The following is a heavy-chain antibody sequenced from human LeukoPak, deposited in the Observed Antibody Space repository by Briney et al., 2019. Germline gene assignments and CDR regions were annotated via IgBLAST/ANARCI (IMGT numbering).Heavy chain of an antibody. D-gene: IGHD5-12*01. V-gene: IGHV4-34*01. Sequence: SETQSLTCAVYGGSFSGYFWSWIRQPPGKGLEWIGEINHSGSTNYNPSLKSRVTISVDTSKNQFSLKLSSVTAADTAVYYCARGQSGYPDYWGQGTLVTVSS. CDR2: INHSGST. J-gene: IGHJ4*02. CDR3: ARGQSGYPDY. CDR1: GGSFSGYF.